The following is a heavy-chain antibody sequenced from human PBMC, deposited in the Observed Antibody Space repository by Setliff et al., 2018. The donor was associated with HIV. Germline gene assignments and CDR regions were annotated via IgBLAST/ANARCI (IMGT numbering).Heavy chain of an antibody. Sequence: GASVKVSCKASGGTFRSHEISWVRQAPGQGLEWMGGIVPMFVTADYAQKFQDRVTITADESTSTAYMELSSLRFEDTAVYYCARAKATRQARPTNCFDPWGQGTLVTVSS. CDR3: ARAKATRQARPTNCFDP. J-gene: IGHJ5*02. V-gene: IGHV1-69*13. CDR2: IVPMFVTA. CDR1: GGTFRSHE. D-gene: IGHD1-1*01.